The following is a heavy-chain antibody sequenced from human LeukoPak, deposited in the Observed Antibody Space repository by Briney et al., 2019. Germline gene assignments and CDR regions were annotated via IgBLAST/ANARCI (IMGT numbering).Heavy chain of an antibody. V-gene: IGHV5-51*03. Sequence: PGESLTISCTGSGYIFTSYWIGWVRQMPGKGLEWLGIIYPGDSDTIYSPSFQGKVTISADKSISTAYLQWSSLKASDTAMYYGASLDATRFDYWGQGTLVTVST. CDR1: GYIFTSYW. CDR3: ASLDATRFDY. J-gene: IGHJ4*02. CDR2: IYPGDSDT.